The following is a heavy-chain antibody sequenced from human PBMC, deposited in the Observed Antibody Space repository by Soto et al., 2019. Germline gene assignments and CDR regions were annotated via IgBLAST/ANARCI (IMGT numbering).Heavy chain of an antibody. CDR3: ATPRGGRWLHIFDY. J-gene: IGHJ4*02. Sequence: QVQLQESGPGLVKPSQTLSLTCTVSGGSISSGDYYWSWIRQPPGKGLEWIGYIYYSGSTYYNPSLTTRVTISVDSSKNQFSLEQSSVTAADTAVYYCATPRGGRWLHIFDYWGQGTLVTVSS. CDR2: IYYSGST. CDR1: GGSISSGDYY. V-gene: IGHV4-30-4*01. D-gene: IGHD3-16*01.